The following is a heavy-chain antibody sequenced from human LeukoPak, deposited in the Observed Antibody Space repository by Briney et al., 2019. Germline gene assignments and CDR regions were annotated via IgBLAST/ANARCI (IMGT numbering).Heavy chain of an antibody. CDR1: GFSFNTYA. CDR3: VRDSGGDAYNDYFDS. V-gene: IGHV3-64*01. Sequence: GGSLRLSCAASGFSFNTYAMHWAHQAPGKGLEYVSAISSNGDSTYYANSVKGRFTISRDNSKKTLFLQMGSLRAEDMAVYYCVRDSGGDAYNDYFDSWGQGTLVTVSS. D-gene: IGHD5-24*01. CDR2: ISSNGDST. J-gene: IGHJ4*02.